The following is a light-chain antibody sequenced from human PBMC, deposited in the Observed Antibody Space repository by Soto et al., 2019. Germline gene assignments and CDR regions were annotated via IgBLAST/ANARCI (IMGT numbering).Light chain of an antibody. J-gene: IGKJ4*01. Sequence: EIVLTQSPATLSLSPGERATFSCRASQSVSSDLVWYQQKPGQAPRLLIYDASIRATGVPARFSGSGSGTDFTLTISSLEPEDFAVYYCQHRTNWPPLTFGGGTKVDIK. V-gene: IGKV3-11*01. CDR3: QHRTNWPPLT. CDR1: QSVSSD. CDR2: DAS.